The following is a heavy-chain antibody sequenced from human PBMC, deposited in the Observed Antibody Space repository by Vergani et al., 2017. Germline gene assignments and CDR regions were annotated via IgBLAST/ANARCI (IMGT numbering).Heavy chain of an antibody. Sequence: QVQLVQSGSELKKPGASVKVSCKASGYTFTSYAMNWVRQAPGQGLEWMGWINTNTWNPTSAQGFPGRFVFSLDTAVSTAYLQISSLKAEDTAVYYCARVCGAARTYYYYYYMDVWGKGTTVTVSS. CDR2: INTNTWNP. CDR1: GYTFTSYA. J-gene: IGHJ6*03. D-gene: IGHD6-13*01. V-gene: IGHV7-4-1*02. CDR3: ARVCGAARTYYYYYYMDV.